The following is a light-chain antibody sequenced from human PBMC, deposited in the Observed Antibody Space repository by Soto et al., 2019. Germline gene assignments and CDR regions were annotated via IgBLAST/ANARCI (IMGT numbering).Light chain of an antibody. J-gene: IGKJ4*01. V-gene: IGKV1-27*01. CDR1: QGFSNS. Sequence: DIQMTQSPSSLTASIGDRVTISCRASQGFSNSLVWYQQKPGKVPTLLIYGASILQSGVPSRFSGSGSGTEFTLTISCLQPEDVATYFCQKYDSAPLTFGGGTKVEIK. CDR3: QKYDSAPLT. CDR2: GAS.